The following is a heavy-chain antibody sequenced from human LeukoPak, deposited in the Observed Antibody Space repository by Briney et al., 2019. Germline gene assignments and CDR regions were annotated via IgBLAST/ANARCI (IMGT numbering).Heavy chain of an antibody. CDR3: ARRAPGRNFGY. V-gene: IGHV4-39*01. CDR1: GGSISSSSYY. D-gene: IGHD2-2*01. Sequence: PSETLSLTCTVSGGSISSSSYYWGWIRQPPGKGMEWIGSIYYSGSTYYNPSLKSRVAISVDTSKNQFSLRLSSVTASDTAVYYCARRAPGRNFGYWGQGTLVTVSS. CDR2: IYYSGST. J-gene: IGHJ4*02.